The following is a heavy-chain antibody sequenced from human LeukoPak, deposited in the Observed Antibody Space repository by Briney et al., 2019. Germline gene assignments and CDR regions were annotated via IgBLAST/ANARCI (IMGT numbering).Heavy chain of an antibody. Sequence: GGSLRLSCAASGFIFSIYAMTWVRQASGKGLEWVSAISGRGGSTYYADSVKGRFIISRDNSKNNLYLQINNLRAEDTAVYYCANDLTGGSYDFAMDVWGPGTRSPSP. D-gene: IGHD7-27*01. J-gene: IGHJ6*02. CDR1: GFIFSIYA. CDR2: ISGRGGST. CDR3: ANDLTGGSYDFAMDV. V-gene: IGHV3-23*01.